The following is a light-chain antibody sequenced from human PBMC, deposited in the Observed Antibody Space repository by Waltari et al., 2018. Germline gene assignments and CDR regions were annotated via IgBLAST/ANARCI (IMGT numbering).Light chain of an antibody. V-gene: IGKV3-15*01. J-gene: IGKJ2*01. CDR1: QSVSSN. Sequence: EIVMTQSPATLSVSPGERATLSCRASQSVSSNLAWYQQKPGQAPRLLIYGASTRATGIPARFSGSRSGTEFTLTISSLQSEDFAVYYCQQYNNWRLYTFGQGTKLEIK. CDR2: GAS. CDR3: QQYNNWRLYT.